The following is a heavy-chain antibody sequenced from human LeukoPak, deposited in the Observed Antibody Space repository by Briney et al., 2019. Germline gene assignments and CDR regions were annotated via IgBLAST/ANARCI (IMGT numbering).Heavy chain of an antibody. Sequence: PSETLSLTCTVSGGSISSSSYYWGWIRQPPGKGLEWIGSIYYSGSTYYNPSLKSRVTISVDTSKNQFSLKLSSVTAADTAVYYCARFLETTVYDAFDIWGQGTMVTVSS. CDR1: GGSISSSSYY. D-gene: IGHD4-17*01. CDR2: IYYSGST. CDR3: ARFLETTVYDAFDI. J-gene: IGHJ3*02. V-gene: IGHV4-39*01.